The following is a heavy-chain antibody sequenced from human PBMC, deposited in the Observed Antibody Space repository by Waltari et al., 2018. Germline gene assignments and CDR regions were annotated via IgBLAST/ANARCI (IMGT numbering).Heavy chain of an antibody. Sequence: QLQLQESGPGLVKPSETLSLTCTVSGGSISSSSYYWGWIRQPPGKGLEWIGSIYYSGSTYYNPSLKSRVTISVDTSKNQFSLKLSSVTAADTAVYYCARAGYSSSTSCYYYYMDVWGKGTTVTISS. CDR3: ARAGYSSSTSCYYYYMDV. CDR1: GGSISSSSYY. J-gene: IGHJ6*03. D-gene: IGHD2-2*01. V-gene: IGHV4-39*07. CDR2: IYYSGST.